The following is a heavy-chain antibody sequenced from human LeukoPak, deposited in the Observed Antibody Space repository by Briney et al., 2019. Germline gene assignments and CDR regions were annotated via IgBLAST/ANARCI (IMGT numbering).Heavy chain of an antibody. CDR3: ARGFHYYDSSGYTWFDP. CDR2: ISAYNGNT. V-gene: IGHV1-18*01. CDR1: GYTFTSYG. J-gene: IGHJ5*02. Sequence: ASVKVSCKASGYTFTSYGISWVRQAPGQGLEWMGWISAYNGNTNYAQKLQGGVTMTTDTSTSTAYMELRSLRSDDTAVYYCARGFHYYDSSGYTWFDPWGQGTLVTVSS. D-gene: IGHD3-22*01.